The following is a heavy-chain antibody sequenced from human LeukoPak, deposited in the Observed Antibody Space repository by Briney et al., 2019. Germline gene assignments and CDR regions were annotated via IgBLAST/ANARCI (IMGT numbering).Heavy chain of an antibody. Sequence: GSLRLSCAASGFTFSNYEMNWVRQAPGKGLEWLSYISGSGSIIYYADSVKGRFTIFRDNAKNSLFLQMNYLRAEDTAVYYCAREEMAQVGSTFDIWGQGTMVTVSS. CDR3: AREEMAQVGSTFDI. CDR1: GFTFSNYE. J-gene: IGHJ3*02. CDR2: ISGSGSII. D-gene: IGHD5-24*01. V-gene: IGHV3-48*03.